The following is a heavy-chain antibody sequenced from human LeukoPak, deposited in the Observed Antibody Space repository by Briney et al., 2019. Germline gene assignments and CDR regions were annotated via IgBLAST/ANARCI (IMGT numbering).Heavy chain of an antibody. V-gene: IGHV4-38-2*02. CDR3: ARDLDRSNWFDP. CDR2: IYHSGST. CDR1: GYSISSGYY. J-gene: IGHJ5*02. Sequence: SETLSLTCTVSGYSISSGYYWGWIRQPPGKGLEWIGSIYHSGSTYYNPSLKSRVTISVDTSKNQFSLKLSPVTAADTAVYYCARDLDRSNWFDPWGQGTLVTVSS. D-gene: IGHD3-22*01.